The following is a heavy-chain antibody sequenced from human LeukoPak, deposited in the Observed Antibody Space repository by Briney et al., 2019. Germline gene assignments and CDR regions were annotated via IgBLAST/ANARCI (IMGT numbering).Heavy chain of an antibody. CDR2: INPSGST. D-gene: IGHD3-22*01. CDR3: ARGRHDITMIVVVMTSVSYYLDV. CDR1: GGSFSGYY. J-gene: IGHJ6*03. V-gene: IGHV4-34*01. Sequence: SQTLSLTCAVYGGSFSGYYRTWIRQSPGKGMEWIGYINPSGSTYYNPSLKSRLTISVVTSKNQFSMNLRSVTAADTAVYYCARGRHDITMIVVVMTSVSYYLDVWGKGTTVTVS.